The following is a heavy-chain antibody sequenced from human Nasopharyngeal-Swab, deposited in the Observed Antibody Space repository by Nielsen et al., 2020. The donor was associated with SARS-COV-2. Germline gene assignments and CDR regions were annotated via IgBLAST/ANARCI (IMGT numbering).Heavy chain of an antibody. CDR3: ARDLGVGLGSILGLPDY. J-gene: IGHJ4*02. CDR1: GYTFTSYG. CDR2: ISAYNGNT. Sequence: ASVKVSCKASGYTFTSYGIDWVRQAPGQGLEWMGWISAYNGNTNYAQKLQGRVTMTTDTSTSTAYMELTSLRSDDTAVYYRARDLGVGLGSILGLPDYWGQGTLVTVSS. V-gene: IGHV1-18*04. D-gene: IGHD3-3*01.